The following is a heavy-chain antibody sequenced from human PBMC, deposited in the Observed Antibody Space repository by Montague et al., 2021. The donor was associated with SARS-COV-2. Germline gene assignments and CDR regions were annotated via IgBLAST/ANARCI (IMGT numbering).Heavy chain of an antibody. J-gene: IGHJ5*02. D-gene: IGHD2-21*02. V-gene: IGHV4-59*01. CDR3: ARAYCGGDCHVGP. Sequence: SETLSLTCTVSVGSISNYYWTWIRQPPGKGLEWIGCIYDSGSANXNPSLKSRPTISVDTSDNQFSLRLSSVTAADTAVYYCARAYCGGDCHVGPWGQGILVTVSS. CDR2: IYDSGSA. CDR1: VGSISNYY.